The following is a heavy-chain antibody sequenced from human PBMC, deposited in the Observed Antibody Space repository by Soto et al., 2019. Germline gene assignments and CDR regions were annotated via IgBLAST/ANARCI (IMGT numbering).Heavy chain of an antibody. CDR2: IYYSGST. J-gene: IGHJ4*02. V-gene: IGHV4-31*03. Sequence: PSETLSLTCTVSGGSISSGGYYWSWIRQHPGKGLEWIGYIYYSGSTYYNPSLKSRVNISVDTSKNQFSLKLSSVTAADTAVYYCARVGYYDSSGYLDYWGQGTLVTVSS. CDR3: ARVGYYDSSGYLDY. CDR1: GGSISSGGYY. D-gene: IGHD3-22*01.